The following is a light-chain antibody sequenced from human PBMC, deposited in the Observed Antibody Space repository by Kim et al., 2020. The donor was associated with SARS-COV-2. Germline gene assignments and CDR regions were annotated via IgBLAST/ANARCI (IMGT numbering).Light chain of an antibody. CDR2: GKN. CDR1: SLRSYY. CDR3: NSRDSNDNVV. J-gene: IGLJ2*01. Sequence: SSELTQDPAVSVALGHTIRITCQGDSLRSYYATWYQQKPGQAPIVVIYGKNNRPSGIPDRFSGSSSGNTASLTITGTQAGDEADYYCNSRDSNDNVVFGG. V-gene: IGLV3-19*01.